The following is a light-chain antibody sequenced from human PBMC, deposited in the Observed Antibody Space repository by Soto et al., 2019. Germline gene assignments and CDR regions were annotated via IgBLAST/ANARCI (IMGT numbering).Light chain of an antibody. V-gene: IGKV2-28*01. J-gene: IGKJ1*01. Sequence: DIVMTQSPLSLPVTPGEPASISCRSSQSLLHSNGYNYLDWYLQTPGQSPQLLIYLGFNRASGVPDRFSGSGSGTDFTLKISRVEADDVGVYYCMQALQTPRTFGQGTKVEIK. CDR1: QSLLHSNGYNY. CDR2: LGF. CDR3: MQALQTPRT.